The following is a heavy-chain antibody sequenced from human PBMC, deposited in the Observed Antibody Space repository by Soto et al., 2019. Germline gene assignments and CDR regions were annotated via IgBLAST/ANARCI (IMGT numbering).Heavy chain of an antibody. J-gene: IGHJ6*02. CDR2: IIPIFGTA. Sequence: QVQLVQSGAEVKKPGSSVKVSCKASGGTFSSYAISWVRQAPGQGLEWMGGIIPIFGTANYAQKFPGRVTITADESTSTAYMELSSRRSEDTAVYYCAQTFITMIVVGTRYYYYYYGMDVWGQGTTVTVSS. CDR3: AQTFITMIVVGTRYYYYYYGMDV. D-gene: IGHD3-22*01. V-gene: IGHV1-69*01. CDR1: GGTFSSYA.